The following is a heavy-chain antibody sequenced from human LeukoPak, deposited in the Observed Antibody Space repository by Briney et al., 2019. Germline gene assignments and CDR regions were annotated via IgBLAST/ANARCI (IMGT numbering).Heavy chain of an antibody. CDR3: ARVLTYYDFWSGYYVGWDYYYYYGMDV. CDR1: GGSISSGGYS. V-gene: IGHV4-30-2*01. D-gene: IGHD3-3*01. CDR2: IYHSGST. Sequence: SETLSLTCAVSGGSISSGGYSWSWIRQPPGKGLEWIGYIYHSGSTYYNPSLKSRVTISVDTSKNQFSLKLSSVTAADTAVYYCARVLTYYDFWSGYYVGWDYYYYYGMDVWGQGTTVTVSS. J-gene: IGHJ6*02.